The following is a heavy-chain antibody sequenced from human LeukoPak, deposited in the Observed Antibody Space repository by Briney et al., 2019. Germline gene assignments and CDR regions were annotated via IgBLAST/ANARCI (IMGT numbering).Heavy chain of an antibody. D-gene: IGHD3-9*01. Sequence: TGGSLRLSCAASGFTFSSYAMSWVRQAPGKGLEWVSHISSSSSTIYYADSVKGRFTISRDNAKNSLYLQMNSLRDEDTAVYYCARDGSSILGRRNWFDPWGQGTLV. CDR2: ISSSSSTI. V-gene: IGHV3-48*02. CDR3: ARDGSSILGRRNWFDP. CDR1: GFTFSSYA. J-gene: IGHJ5*02.